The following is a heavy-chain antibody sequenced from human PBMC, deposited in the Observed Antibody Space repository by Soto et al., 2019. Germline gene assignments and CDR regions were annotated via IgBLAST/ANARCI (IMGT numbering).Heavy chain of an antibody. CDR2: IFYSGNT. CDR1: GGSISGHY. CDR3: ARVGSSGWSPDY. Sequence: QVQLQESGPGLVKPSETLSLTCTVSGGSISGHYWTWIRQPPGKGLEWIGCIFYSGNTNYNPSLRSRVTISVDTSKNQFSLKLNSVTTADTAMYYCARVGSSGWSPDYWGQGTLVTVSS. D-gene: IGHD6-19*01. J-gene: IGHJ4*02. V-gene: IGHV4-59*11.